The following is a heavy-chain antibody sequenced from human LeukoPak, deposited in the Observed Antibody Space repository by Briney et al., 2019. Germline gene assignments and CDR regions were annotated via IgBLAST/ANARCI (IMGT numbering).Heavy chain of an antibody. V-gene: IGHV4-30-4*08. CDR3: ARGGGYCSSTSCLPLDY. J-gene: IGHJ4*02. Sequence: SHTPSLTCTVPCGSISSGDYYWRWIRKPPGKRLEWIEYIYYIGSTYYRPSLKSRVTISVDTSKNQFSLKLSSVTAADTAVYYCARGGGYCSSTSCLPLDYWGQGTLVTVSS. D-gene: IGHD2-2*01. CDR1: CGSISSGDYY. CDR2: IYYIGST.